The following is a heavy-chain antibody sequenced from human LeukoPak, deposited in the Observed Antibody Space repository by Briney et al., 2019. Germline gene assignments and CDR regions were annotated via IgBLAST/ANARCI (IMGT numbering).Heavy chain of an antibody. CDR3: ARARGHYCSGGSCYGPFDY. J-gene: IGHJ4*02. CDR2: IWYDGSNK. V-gene: IGHV3-33*01. D-gene: IGHD2-15*01. CDR1: GFTFSRHV. Sequence: GRSLRLSCAASGFTFSRHVMHWVRQAPGKGLEWVPLIWYDGSNKNYADSVKGRFTISRDDSKNTLYLQMNSLRAEDTAVYYCARARGHYCSGGSCYGPFDYWGQGTLVTVSS.